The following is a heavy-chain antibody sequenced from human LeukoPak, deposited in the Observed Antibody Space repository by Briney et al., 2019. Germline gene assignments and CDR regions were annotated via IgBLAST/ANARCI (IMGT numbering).Heavy chain of an antibody. CDR1: GYTLTELS. D-gene: IGHD1-26*01. CDR3: ATDQGGVGANPFDY. J-gene: IGHJ4*02. CDR2: FDPEDGET. Sequence: ASVKVSCKGSGYTLTELSMHWVRQAPGKGLEWMGGFDPEDGETIYAQKFQGRVTMTEDTSTDTAYMELSSLRSEDTAVYYCATDQGGVGANPFDYWGQGTLVTVSS. V-gene: IGHV1-24*01.